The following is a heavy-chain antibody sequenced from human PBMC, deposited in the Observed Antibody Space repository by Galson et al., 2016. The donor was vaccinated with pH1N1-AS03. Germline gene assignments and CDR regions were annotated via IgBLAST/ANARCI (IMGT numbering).Heavy chain of an antibody. Sequence: SLRLSCAASGFTFSSYGMHWVRQAPGKGLEWLSFLPYDGSNKFYAGSVKGRFTISRDNSKNTLYLQMNSLRAEDTAVYYCAKDKDSYYGPDYWGQGTLVTVSS. CDR3: AKDKDSYYGPDY. D-gene: IGHD1-26*01. CDR1: GFTFSSYG. V-gene: IGHV3-30*02. CDR2: LPYDGSNK. J-gene: IGHJ4*02.